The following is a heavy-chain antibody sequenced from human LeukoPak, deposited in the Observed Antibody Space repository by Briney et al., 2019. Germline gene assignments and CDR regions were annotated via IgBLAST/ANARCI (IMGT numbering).Heavy chain of an antibody. V-gene: IGHV1-69*05. J-gene: IGHJ4*02. CDR1: GGTFSSYA. Sequence: SVKVSFKASGGTFSSYAISWVRQAPGQGLEWMGRIIPIFGTANYAQKFQGRVTITTDESTSTAYMELSSLRSEDTAVYYCATIYNYYDSSGYYYNPNIYFDYWGQGTLVTVSS. D-gene: IGHD3-22*01. CDR3: ATIYNYYDSSGYYYNPNIYFDY. CDR2: IIPIFGTA.